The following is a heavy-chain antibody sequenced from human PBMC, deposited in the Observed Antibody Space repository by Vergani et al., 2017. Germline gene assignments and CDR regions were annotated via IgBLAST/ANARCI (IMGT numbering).Heavy chain of an antibody. J-gene: IGHJ4*02. Sequence: QVQLQESGPGLVKPSETLSLTFTVSGGSISSYYWSWIRQPPGKGLEWIGYIYYSGSTNYNPSLKSRVTISVDTSKNQFSLKLSSVTGADTAVYYCARFDILTGYSEYYFDYWGQGTLVTVSS. V-gene: IGHV4-59*01. CDR2: IYYSGST. CDR1: GGSISSYY. CDR3: ARFDILTGYSEYYFDY. D-gene: IGHD3-9*01.